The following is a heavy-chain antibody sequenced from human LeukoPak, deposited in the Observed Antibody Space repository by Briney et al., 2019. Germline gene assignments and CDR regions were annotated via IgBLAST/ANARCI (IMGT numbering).Heavy chain of an antibody. CDR3: ARGSMTTVITLTY. Sequence: WGTLRLSCAASGVTFSSYWMSWIRQAPGKGLEWVANIKPDGSEKYNVDSVKWRLTITRDNEKNSLYLQMNSLRAEDTAVYYCARGSMTTVITLTYWGEGTLVTVSS. D-gene: IGHD4-11*01. V-gene: IGHV3-7*01. J-gene: IGHJ4*02. CDR2: IKPDGSEK. CDR1: GVTFSSYW.